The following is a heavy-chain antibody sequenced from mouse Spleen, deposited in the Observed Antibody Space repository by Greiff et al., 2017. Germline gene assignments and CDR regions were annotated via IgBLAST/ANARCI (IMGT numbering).Heavy chain of an antibody. V-gene: IGHV3-1*01. D-gene: IGHD2-1*01. CDR1: GYSITSGYD. CDR3: ARGGYGNYRYFDV. J-gene: IGHJ1*01. CDR2: ISYSGST. Sequence: EVQLQQSGPGMVKPSQSLSLTCTVTGYSITSGYDWHWIRHFPGNKLEWMGYISYSGSTNYNPSLKSRISITHDTSKNHFFLKLNSVTTEDTATYYCARGGYGNYRYFDVWGAGTTVTVSS.